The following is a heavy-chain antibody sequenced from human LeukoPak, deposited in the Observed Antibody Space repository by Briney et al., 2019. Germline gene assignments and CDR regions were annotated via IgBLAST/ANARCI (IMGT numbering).Heavy chain of an antibody. CDR1: GASFSTNY. D-gene: IGHD1-1*01. V-gene: IGHV4-59*01. CDR2: VFDSGST. Sequence: SETLSLTCSVSGASFSTNYWSWIRQPPGRGLEWIGYVFDSGSTNYNPSLRSRVTISVDTSTKQFSLRLSSVTAADTAVYYCARLYQQSKWKYYYYYMDVWGKGTAVTVSS. J-gene: IGHJ6*03. CDR3: ARLYQQSKWKYYYYYMDV.